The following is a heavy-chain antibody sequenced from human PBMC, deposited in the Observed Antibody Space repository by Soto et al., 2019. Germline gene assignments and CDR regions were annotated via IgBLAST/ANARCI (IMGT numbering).Heavy chain of an antibody. CDR3: ASRDPGTSVEY. V-gene: IGHV4-34*01. Sequence: PSETLSLTCAVYVGSFSGYYWSLIRQPPGKGLEWIGEINHSGSTNYNPSLKSRVTISLDKYENQFSLKVTSLTAADTAVYYCASRDPGTSVEYWGQGTSVTVSS. J-gene: IGHJ4*02. CDR1: VGSFSGYY. CDR2: INHSGST. D-gene: IGHD1-7*01.